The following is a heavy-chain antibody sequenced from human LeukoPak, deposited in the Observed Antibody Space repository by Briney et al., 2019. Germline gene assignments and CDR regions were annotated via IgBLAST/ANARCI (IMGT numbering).Heavy chain of an antibody. V-gene: IGHV1-46*01. CDR3: ARKEPAPYFDY. J-gene: IGHJ4*02. CDR1: GYTLTSYY. D-gene: IGHD1-26*01. CDR2: INPSGGST. Sequence: WASVKVSCKASGYTLTSYYMHWVRQAPGQGLEWMGIINPSGGSTSYAQKFQGRVTMTRDTSTSTVYMELSSLRSEDTAVYYCARKEPAPYFDYWGQGTLVTVSS.